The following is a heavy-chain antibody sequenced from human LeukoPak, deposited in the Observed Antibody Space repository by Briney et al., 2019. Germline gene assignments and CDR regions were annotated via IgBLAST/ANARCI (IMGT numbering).Heavy chain of an antibody. CDR3: AKGHSSSQGNYYYYYMDV. V-gene: IGHV3-30*02. D-gene: IGHD6-13*01. Sequence: GGSLRLSCAASGFTFSSYGMHWVRQAPGKGLEWVAFIRYDGSNKYYADSVKGRFTISRDNSKNTLYLQMNSLRAEDTAVYYCAKGHSSSQGNYYYYYMDVWGKGTTVTVSS. CDR1: GFTFSSYG. J-gene: IGHJ6*03. CDR2: IRYDGSNK.